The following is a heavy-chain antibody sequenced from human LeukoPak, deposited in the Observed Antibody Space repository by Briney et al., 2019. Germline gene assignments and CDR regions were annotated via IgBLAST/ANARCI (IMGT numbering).Heavy chain of an antibody. D-gene: IGHD3-22*01. Sequence: SETLSLTCTVSGGSISSSSYYWGWIRQPPGKGLEWIGNIYYSGSTYYNPSLKSRVTISVDTSKNQFSLKLSSVTAADTAVYYCARHGANYYDSSGPIPLDYWGQGTLVTVSS. CDR1: GGSISSSSYY. CDR2: IYYSGST. V-gene: IGHV4-39*01. CDR3: ARHGANYYDSSGPIPLDY. J-gene: IGHJ4*02.